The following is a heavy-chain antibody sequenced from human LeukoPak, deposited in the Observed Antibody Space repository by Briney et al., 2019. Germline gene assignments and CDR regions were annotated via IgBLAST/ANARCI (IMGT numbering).Heavy chain of an antibody. V-gene: IGHV3-13*04. Sequence: AGGSLRLSCVASGFTFRNYDMHWVRQATGKGLEWVSGIGAAGDTYYPGSVKGRFTISRENANNSLYLQMSSLRAGDTAMYYCARDRAGDFDYWGQGTLVTVSS. D-gene: IGHD6-19*01. CDR1: GFTFRNYD. J-gene: IGHJ4*02. CDR3: ARDRAGDFDY. CDR2: IGAAGDT.